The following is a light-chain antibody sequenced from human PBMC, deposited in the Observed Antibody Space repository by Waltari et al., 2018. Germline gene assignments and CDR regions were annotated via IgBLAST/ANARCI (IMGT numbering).Light chain of an antibody. J-gene: IGLJ2*01. V-gene: IGLV2-14*03. CDR3: SSYISSSTLEL. CDR1: SSDVGGYNY. CDR2: DVS. Sequence: QSALTQPASVSGSPGQSITISCTGTSSDVGGYNYVSWYQQHPGKAPKLMIYDVSTRPSGVSNRFAGSKSGNTASLTISGLQAEDEADYYCSSYISSSTLELFGGGTSLTVL.